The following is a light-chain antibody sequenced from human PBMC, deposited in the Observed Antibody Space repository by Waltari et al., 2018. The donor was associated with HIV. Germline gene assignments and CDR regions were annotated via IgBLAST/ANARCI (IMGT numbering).Light chain of an antibody. CDR3: CSYAGSGLV. J-gene: IGLJ3*02. V-gene: IGLV2-23*02. CDR1: SSDVGAYTL. Sequence: QSALTQSASVSGSPGPSITISCTGTSSDVGAYTLVSWYQQHPGEVPKLLIYEVTKRPSGVSTRFSGSKSANTASLTISGLQAEDEADYYCCSYAGSGLVFGGGTKLTVL. CDR2: EVT.